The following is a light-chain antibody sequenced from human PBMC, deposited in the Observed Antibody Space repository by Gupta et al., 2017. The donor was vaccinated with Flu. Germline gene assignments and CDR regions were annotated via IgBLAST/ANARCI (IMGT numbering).Light chain of an antibody. CDR2: DAS. CDR3: QQYENLPPLT. CDR1: QDISNY. J-gene: IGKJ4*01. Sequence: DIQMTQSPSSLSASVGDRVTITCQASQDISNYLNWYQQKPGKAPKLLIYDASNWETGVPSRFSGSGDGKDVTFTISSRQQEDIATYYCQQYENLPPLTFGGGTKVEIK. V-gene: IGKV1-33*01.